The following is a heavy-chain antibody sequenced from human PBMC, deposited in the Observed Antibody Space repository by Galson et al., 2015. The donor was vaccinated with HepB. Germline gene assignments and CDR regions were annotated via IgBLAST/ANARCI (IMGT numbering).Heavy chain of an antibody. CDR3: AKRYSSGWSTFDY. D-gene: IGHD6-19*01. J-gene: IGHJ4*02. Sequence: PLRLSGAASGFTFSSYAMGWVRQAPGEGVEWVSSIRDRDGSTYYEDSVKGRFTISRDNSKNTLFLQMNSLRAEDTAIYYCAKRYSSGWSTFDYWGQGTLVTVSS. CDR1: GFTFSSYA. V-gene: IGHV3-23*01. CDR2: IRDRDGST.